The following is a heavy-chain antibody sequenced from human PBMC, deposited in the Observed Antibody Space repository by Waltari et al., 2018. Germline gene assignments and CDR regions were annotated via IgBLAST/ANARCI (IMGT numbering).Heavy chain of an antibody. CDR1: GISFGNFW. V-gene: IGHV3-7*01. CDR3: ARDGQLSY. J-gene: IGHJ4*02. CDR2: IKGDSSEK. Sequence: VKLVECGGGLVKPGGSLRRSCVAAGISFGNFWMSWVRQAPGKGPEWVANIKGDSSEKYYMDSLEGRFNIYRDNAQNSVFLQMNSLRAEDTAIYYCARDGQLSYWGQGTLVTVSS. D-gene: IGHD6-6*01.